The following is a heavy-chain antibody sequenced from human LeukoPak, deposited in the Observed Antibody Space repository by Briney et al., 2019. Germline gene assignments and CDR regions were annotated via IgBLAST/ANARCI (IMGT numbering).Heavy chain of an antibody. CDR2: ITGSGGNT. CDR3: AKDTSTRWYSSTPLPGDY. J-gene: IGHJ4*02. D-gene: IGHD6-13*01. CDR1: GFSFTSYA. V-gene: IGHV3-23*01. Sequence: GGSLRLSCAASGFSFTSYAMSWVRQAPGKGLEWVSGITGSGGNTYYADSVKGRFTISRDNSKNTLYLQMSNLRAEDTAIYYCAKDTSTRWYSSTPLPGDYWGQGTLVTVSS.